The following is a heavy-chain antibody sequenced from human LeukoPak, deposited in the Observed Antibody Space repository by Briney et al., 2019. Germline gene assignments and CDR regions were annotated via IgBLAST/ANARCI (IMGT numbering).Heavy chain of an antibody. D-gene: IGHD2/OR15-2a*01. CDR3: AIGGVIWRMDV. V-gene: IGHV3-66*01. CDR1: GFTVTSNY. Sequence: GGSLRLSCAVSGFTVTSNYMSWVRQAPGKGLEWVSVVYPGGFTYHADSVKGRFTISRDTSKNTVYLQMNSLRAEDTAVYYCAIGGVIWRMDVWGQGTTVTVSS. CDR2: VYPGGFT. J-gene: IGHJ6*02.